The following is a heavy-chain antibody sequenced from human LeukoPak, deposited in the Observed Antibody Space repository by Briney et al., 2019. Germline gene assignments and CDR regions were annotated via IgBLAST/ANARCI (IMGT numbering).Heavy chain of an antibody. CDR2: IYYSGST. D-gene: IGHD1-26*01. J-gene: IGHJ4*02. V-gene: IGHV4-39*01. CDR1: GGAISSSSYY. Sequence: SSGTLSLTCTASGGAISSSSYYWGWIRQPPGKGLEWIGSIYYSGSTHYNPSLKSRVTNSLDTSKNQFSLKLSSVTAADTAVYYCARVFSVSYFFDYWGQGTLVTVSS. CDR3: ARVFSVSYFFDY.